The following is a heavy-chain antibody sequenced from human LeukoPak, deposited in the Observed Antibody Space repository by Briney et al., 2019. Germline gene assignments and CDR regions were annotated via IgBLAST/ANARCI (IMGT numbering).Heavy chain of an antibody. D-gene: IGHD3-22*01. V-gene: IGHV3-30*02. CDR3: ARDRVIVVVITLGYYYYYGMDV. J-gene: IGHJ6*02. CDR2: IRYDGSNK. CDR1: GFTFSSYG. Sequence: GGSLRLSCAASGFTFSSYGMHWVRQAPGKGLEWVAFIRYDGSNKYYADSVKGRFTISRDNSKNTLYLQMNSLRAEDTAVYYCARDRVIVVVITLGYYYYYGMDVWGQGTTVTVSS.